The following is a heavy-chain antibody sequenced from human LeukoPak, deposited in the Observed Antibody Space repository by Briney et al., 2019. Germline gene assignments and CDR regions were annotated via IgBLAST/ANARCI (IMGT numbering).Heavy chain of an antibody. CDR1: GFTVSGNY. CDR2: ISSSSSYI. D-gene: IGHD2-2*02. Sequence: PGGSLRLSCAASGFTVSGNYMSWVRQAPGKGQEWVSSISSSSSYIYYADSVKGRFTISRDNAKNSLYLQMNSLRAVDTAVYYCARAKAEYQLLYASYCDYWGQGTLVTVSS. V-gene: IGHV3-21*01. J-gene: IGHJ4*02. CDR3: ARAKAEYQLLYASYCDY.